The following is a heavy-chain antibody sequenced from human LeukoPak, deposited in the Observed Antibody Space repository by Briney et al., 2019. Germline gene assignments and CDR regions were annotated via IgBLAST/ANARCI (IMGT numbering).Heavy chain of an antibody. CDR1: GGSISSYY. CDR2: MYYSGST. V-gene: IGHV4-59*01. Sequence: PSETLSLTCTVSGGSISSYYWSWIRQPPGKGLEWIGYMYYSGSTNYNPSLKSRVTMSVDTSKNQFSLKLSSVTAADTAVYYCARASVSGYSYALDFWGQGTLVTVSS. CDR3: ARASVSGYSYALDF. J-gene: IGHJ4*02. D-gene: IGHD5-18*01.